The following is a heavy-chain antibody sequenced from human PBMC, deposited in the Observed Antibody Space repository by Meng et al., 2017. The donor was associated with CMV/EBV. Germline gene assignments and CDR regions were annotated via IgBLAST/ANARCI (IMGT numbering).Heavy chain of an antibody. D-gene: IGHD2-2*01. Sequence: GESLKISCAASGFTVSSNYMSWVRQAPGKGLEWVSVIYSCGSTYYADSVKGRFTISRDNSKNSLYLQMNSLRAEDTAVYYCARDALVVVPAATVYYYGMDVWGQGTTVTVSS. V-gene: IGHV3-66*03. J-gene: IGHJ6*02. CDR1: GFTVSSNY. CDR2: IYSCGST. CDR3: ARDALVVVPAATVYYYGMDV.